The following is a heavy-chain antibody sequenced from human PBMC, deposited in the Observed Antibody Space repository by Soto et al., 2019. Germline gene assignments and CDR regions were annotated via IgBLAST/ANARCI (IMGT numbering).Heavy chain of an antibody. J-gene: IGHJ6*02. D-gene: IGHD6-13*01. Sequence: ASVKVSCTASGYTFTGYYIHWVRQAPGQGLEWMGWISPNSGGTNYAQKFQGWVTMTRDTSISTAYMELSRLRSDDTAVYYCARDESSSSASRDYYYYYGMDVWGQGTTVTVSS. CDR1: GYTFTGYY. CDR3: ARDESSSSASRDYYYYYGMDV. CDR2: ISPNSGGT. V-gene: IGHV1-2*04.